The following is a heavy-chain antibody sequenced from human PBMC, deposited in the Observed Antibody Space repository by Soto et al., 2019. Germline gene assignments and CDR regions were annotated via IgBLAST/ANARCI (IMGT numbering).Heavy chain of an antibody. J-gene: IGHJ2*01. CDR1: GGSISSGGYY. D-gene: IGHD4-17*01. V-gene: IGHV4-31*03. CDR2: IYYSGST. Sequence: QVQLQESGPGLVKPSQTLSLTCTVSGGSISSGGYYWSWIRQHPGKGLEWIGYIYYSGSTYYNPSLKSRVTISVDTSKNQFSLKLSSVTAADTAVYYCARGNYGDYIYWYFDLWGRGTLVTVSS. CDR3: ARGNYGDYIYWYFDL.